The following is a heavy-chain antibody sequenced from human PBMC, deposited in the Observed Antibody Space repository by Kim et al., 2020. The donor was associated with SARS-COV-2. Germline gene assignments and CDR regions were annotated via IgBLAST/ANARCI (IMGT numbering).Heavy chain of an antibody. CDR2: ISGSGGST. J-gene: IGHJ6*02. D-gene: IGHD3-3*01. CDR1: GFTFSSYA. V-gene: IGHV3-23*01. Sequence: GGSLRLSCAASGFTFSSYAMSWVRQAPGKGLEWVSAISGSGGSTYYADSVKGRFTISRDNSKNTLYLQMNSLRAEDTAVYYCAKDRRGYDFWSGYLDVWGQGTTVTVSS. CDR3: AKDRRGYDFWSGYLDV.